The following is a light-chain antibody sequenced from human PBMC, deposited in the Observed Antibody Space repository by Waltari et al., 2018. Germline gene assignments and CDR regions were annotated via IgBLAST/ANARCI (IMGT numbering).Light chain of an antibody. V-gene: IGKV3-20*01. Sequence: EIVLTQSPGTLSLSPGERATLSCRASQTVRTTYLAWYQQKPGQAPTLLIYGASSRATGIPDRFSGSGSGTDFSLTNSSLEPEDFAVYYCQQYDISPLTFGGATKVEIK. J-gene: IGKJ4*01. CDR2: GAS. CDR3: QQYDISPLT. CDR1: QTVRTTY.